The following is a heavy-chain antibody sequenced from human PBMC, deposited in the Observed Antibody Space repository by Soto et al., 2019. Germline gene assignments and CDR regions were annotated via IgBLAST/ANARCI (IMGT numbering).Heavy chain of an antibody. CDR1: SGSISSSNW. CDR3: ARGGGRITIFDGWFDP. CDR2: IYHSGST. J-gene: IGHJ5*02. D-gene: IGHD3-3*01. V-gene: IGHV4-4*02. Sequence: PSETLSLTCAVSSGSISSSNWWSWVRQPPGKGLEWIGEIYHSGSTNYNPSLKSRVTISVDKPKNQFSLKLSSVTAADTAVYYCARGGGRITIFDGWFDPWGQGTLVTVSS.